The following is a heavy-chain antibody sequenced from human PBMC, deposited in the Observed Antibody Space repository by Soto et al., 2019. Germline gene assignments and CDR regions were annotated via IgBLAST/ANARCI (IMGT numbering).Heavy chain of an antibody. J-gene: IGHJ4*02. Sequence: QITLKKSGPTLVKPTQTLTLTCSFSGFSLTSTAVGVNWIRQPPGKALEWLALIYWDDDNHFSPSLKSRLSVTKDTSKNQVVLTMTNMDPVDTATYYCAHGSGWLSDYWGQGILVTVSS. V-gene: IGHV2-5*02. D-gene: IGHD6-19*01. CDR2: IYWDDDN. CDR3: AHGSGWLSDY. CDR1: GFSLTSTAVG.